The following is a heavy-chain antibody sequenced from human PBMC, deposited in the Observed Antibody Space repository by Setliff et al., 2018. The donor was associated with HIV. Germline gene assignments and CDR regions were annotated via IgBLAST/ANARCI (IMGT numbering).Heavy chain of an antibody. Sequence: ETLSLTCAVYGGSFSGHYWSWIRQPPGKGPEWIGEINHSGSTNYNPSLKSRVTIAVDTSKNQFSLKLSFVTAADTAVYYCAMVIGWNDAGDYWGRGTLVTVPQ. D-gene: IGHD1-1*01. J-gene: IGHJ4*02. CDR1: GGSFSGHY. V-gene: IGHV4-34*01. CDR2: INHSGST. CDR3: AMVIGWNDAGDY.